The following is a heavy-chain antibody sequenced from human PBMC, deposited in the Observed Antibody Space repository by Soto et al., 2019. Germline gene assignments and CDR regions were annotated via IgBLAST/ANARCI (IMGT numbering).Heavy chain of an antibody. Sequence: SQTLSLTCAISGDSVSSNSAALNWIRQSPSRGLEWLGRTYYRSKWYNDYAVSVKSRITINPDTSKNQFSLQLNSVTPEDTAVYYCARGITIFGVVNVVYYFDYWGQGTLVTVSS. V-gene: IGHV6-1*01. J-gene: IGHJ4*02. CDR1: GDSVSSNSAA. CDR2: TYYRSKWYN. CDR3: ARGITIFGVVNVVYYFDY. D-gene: IGHD3-3*01.